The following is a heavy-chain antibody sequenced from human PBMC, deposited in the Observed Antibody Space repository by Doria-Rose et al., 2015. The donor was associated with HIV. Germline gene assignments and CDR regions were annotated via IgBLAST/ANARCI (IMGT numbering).Heavy chain of an antibody. D-gene: IGHD3-3*01. CDR3: ARATLYNFWSGYYPYYFDY. J-gene: IGHJ4*02. CDR2: TYYSGNT. Sequence: IRQPPGKGLEWIGYTYYSGNTYCNPSLKSRVTISVDTSKNQFSLKLSSVTAADTAVYYCARATLYNFWSGYYPYYFDYWGQGTLVTVSS. V-gene: IGHV4-30-4*01.